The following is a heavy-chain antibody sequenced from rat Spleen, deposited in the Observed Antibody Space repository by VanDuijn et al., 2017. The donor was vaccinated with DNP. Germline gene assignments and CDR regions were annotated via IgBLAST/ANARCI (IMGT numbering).Heavy chain of an antibody. CDR2: ISDDGSST. CDR1: GFTFSDYY. J-gene: IGHJ2*01. V-gene: IGHV5-7*01. D-gene: IGHD1-12*01. Sequence: EVQLVESGGGLVQPGRSLKLSCAVSGFTFSDYYMAWVRQAPTKGLEWVATISDDGSSTYYRDSVKGRFTMSRNNAKSTLYLQMDSLRSEDTATYYCTRRGTMMSFDYWGQGVMVTVSS. CDR3: TRRGTMMSFDY.